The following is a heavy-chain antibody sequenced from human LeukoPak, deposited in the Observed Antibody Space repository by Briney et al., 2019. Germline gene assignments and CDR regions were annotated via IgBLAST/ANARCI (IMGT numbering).Heavy chain of an antibody. CDR3: ASLRRLRRFLEWSPGY. J-gene: IGHJ4*02. Sequence: SETLSLTCTVSGGSISSGGYYWSWIRQPPGKGLEWIGYIYHSGSTYYNPSLKSRVTISVDTSKNQFSLKLSSVTAADTAVYYCASLRRLRRFLEWSPGYWGQGTLVTVSS. V-gene: IGHV4-30-2*01. D-gene: IGHD3-3*01. CDR2: IYHSGST. CDR1: GGSISSGGYY.